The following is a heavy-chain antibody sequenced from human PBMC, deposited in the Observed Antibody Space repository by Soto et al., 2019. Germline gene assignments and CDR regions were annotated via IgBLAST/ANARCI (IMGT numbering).Heavy chain of an antibody. CDR3: ARSGYSGVEPYYYYYYMDV. CDR1: GFTFSSYW. CDR2: INSDGSST. Sequence: GGSLRLSCAASGFTFSSYWMHWVRQAPGKGLVWVSRINSDGSSTSYADSVKGRFTISRDNAKNTLYLQMNSLRAEDTAVYYCARSGYSGVEPYYYYYYMDVWGKGTTVTVSS. V-gene: IGHV3-74*01. J-gene: IGHJ6*03. D-gene: IGHD5-12*01.